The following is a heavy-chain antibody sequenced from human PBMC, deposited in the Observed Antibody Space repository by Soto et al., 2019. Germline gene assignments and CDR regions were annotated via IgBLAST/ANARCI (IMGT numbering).Heavy chain of an antibody. CDR1: GFTFTTYG. D-gene: IGHD2-2*01. V-gene: IGHV1-18*04. CDR3: ARGPRYCSSSICFAGVTWFDP. Sequence: ASVKVSCKASGFTFTTYGISWVRQAPGQGLEWMGWISSYNGNTNYAQRVQGRVTMTTDTSTSTTYMELRSLRSDDTAVYYCARGPRYCSSSICFAGVTWFDPWGQGTLVTVSS. CDR2: ISSYNGNT. J-gene: IGHJ5*02.